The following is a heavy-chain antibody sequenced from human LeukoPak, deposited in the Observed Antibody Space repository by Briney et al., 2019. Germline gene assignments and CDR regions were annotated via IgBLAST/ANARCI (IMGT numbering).Heavy chain of an antibody. J-gene: IGHJ4*02. CDR3: ARDPGCGGDYQTYYFDY. CDR2: IIPILGIA. D-gene: IGHD2-21*02. Sequence: GASVKVSCKASGGTFSSYAISWVRQAPGQGLEWMGRIIPILGIANYAQKFQGRVTITADKSTSTAYMELSSLRSEDTAVYYCARDPGCGGDYQTYYFDYWGQGTLVTVSS. V-gene: IGHV1-69*04. CDR1: GGTFSSYA.